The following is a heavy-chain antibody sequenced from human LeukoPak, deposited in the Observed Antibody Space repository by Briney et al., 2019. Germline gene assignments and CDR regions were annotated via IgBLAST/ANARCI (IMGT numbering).Heavy chain of an antibody. D-gene: IGHD2-21*01. V-gene: IGHV3-33*01. CDR1: GFTFSSYG. Sequence: GGSLRLSCAASGFTFSSYGMHWARQAPGKGLEWVAVIWYDGSNKYYADSVKGRFTISRDNSKNTLYLQMNSLRAEDTAVYYCARESGGDYYYYGMDVWGQGTTVTVSS. J-gene: IGHJ6*02. CDR3: ARESGGDYYYYGMDV. CDR2: IWYDGSNK.